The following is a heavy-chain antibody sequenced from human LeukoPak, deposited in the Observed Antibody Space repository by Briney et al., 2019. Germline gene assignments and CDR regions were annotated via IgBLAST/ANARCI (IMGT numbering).Heavy chain of an antibody. CDR3: ARAGYCSSTSCYTSYYSYYMDV. D-gene: IGHD2-2*02. CDR1: GYSISSGYY. V-gene: IGHV4-38-2*02. Sequence: SETLSLTCTVSGYSISSGYYWGWIRQPPGKGLEWIGSIYHSGSTYYNPSLKSRVTISVDTSKNQFSLKLSSVTAADTAVYYCARAGYCSSTSCYTSYYSYYMDVWGKGTTVTVSS. CDR2: IYHSGST. J-gene: IGHJ6*03.